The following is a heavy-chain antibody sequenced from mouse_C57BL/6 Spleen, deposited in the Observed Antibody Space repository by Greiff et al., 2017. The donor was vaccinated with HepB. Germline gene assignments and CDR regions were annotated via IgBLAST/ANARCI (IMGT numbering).Heavy chain of an antibody. CDR1: GYTFTSYW. V-gene: IGHV1-50*01. Sequence: QVQLQQPGAELVKPGASVKLSCKASGYTFTSYWMQWVKQRPGQGLEWIGEIDPSDSYTNYNQKFKGKATLTVDTSSSTAYMQLSSLTSEDSAVYYCARFGSSSDYAMDYWGQGTSVTVSS. J-gene: IGHJ4*01. CDR3: ARFGSSSDYAMDY. CDR2: IDPSDSYT. D-gene: IGHD1-1*01.